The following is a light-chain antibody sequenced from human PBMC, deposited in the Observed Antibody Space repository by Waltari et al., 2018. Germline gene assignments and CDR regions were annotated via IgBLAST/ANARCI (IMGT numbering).Light chain of an antibody. CDR2: RSN. V-gene: IGLV1-47*01. CDR1: STNIGRNY. J-gene: IGLJ2*01. CDR3: AAWDDSLSGHVI. Sequence: QSVLTQPPSASGTPGQRVIISCSGSSTNIGRNYVSWYQRLPGTAPRLLIYRSNQLPSGVPDRISGSKSGTSASLAISGLRSEDEAEYYCAAWDDSLSGHVIFGGGTKLTVL.